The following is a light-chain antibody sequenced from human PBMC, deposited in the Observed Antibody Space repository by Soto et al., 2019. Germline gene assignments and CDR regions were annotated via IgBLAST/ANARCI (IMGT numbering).Light chain of an antibody. CDR2: SAS. V-gene: IGKV3-11*01. CDR1: QSVRND. J-gene: IGKJ4*01. Sequence: EIVLTQSPATLSLSPGERATLSCRASQSVRNDLVWYHQKPGQAPRVLIYSASIRATGIPARFSASGSGTDFTLTISSLEPEDFAVYYCQQRTNWPPTFGGGTKVEMK. CDR3: QQRTNWPPT.